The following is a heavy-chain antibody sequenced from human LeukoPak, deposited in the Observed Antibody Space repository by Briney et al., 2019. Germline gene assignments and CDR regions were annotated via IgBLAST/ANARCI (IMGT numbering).Heavy chain of an antibody. D-gene: IGHD2-2*01. CDR1: GFTFSSYA. J-gene: IGHJ4*02. V-gene: IGHV3-23*01. CDR3: AKDLDCSSTSCYPDY. Sequence: GGSLRLSCAPSGFTFSSYAMSWVRQAPRKRLQWVSAMSGSGGSTYYADSVKGRFTISRDNSKNTLYLQMNSLRAEDTAVYYCAKDLDCSSTSCYPDYWGQGTLVTVSS. CDR2: MSGSGGST.